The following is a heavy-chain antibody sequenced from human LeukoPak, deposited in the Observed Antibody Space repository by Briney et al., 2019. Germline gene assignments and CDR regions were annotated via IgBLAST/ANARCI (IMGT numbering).Heavy chain of an antibody. V-gene: IGHV3-66*01. D-gene: IGHD6-19*01. CDR2: IYSGGST. CDR3: ARDLLGIAVAGTGFDY. Sequence: GGSLRLSCAASGFTFSSYSMNWVRQAPGKGLEWVSVIYSGGSTYYADSVKGRFTISRDNAKNSLYLQMNSLRAEDTAVYYCARDLLGIAVAGTGFDYWGQGTLVTVSS. CDR1: GFTFSSYS. J-gene: IGHJ4*02.